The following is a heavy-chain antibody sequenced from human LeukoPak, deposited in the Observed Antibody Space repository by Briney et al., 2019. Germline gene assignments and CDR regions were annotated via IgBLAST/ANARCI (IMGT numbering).Heavy chain of an antibody. V-gene: IGHV4-59*01. Sequence: SETLSLTCTASGGSISSYYWSWIRQPPGKGLEWIGYVYYSGSTKYNPSLTSRVTISVDTSKNQFSLKLSSVTAADTAVYYCARGRGPYYDSSGYYRDAFDIWGQGTMVTVSS. D-gene: IGHD3-22*01. J-gene: IGHJ3*02. CDR3: ARGRGPYYDSSGYYRDAFDI. CDR1: GGSISSYY. CDR2: VYYSGST.